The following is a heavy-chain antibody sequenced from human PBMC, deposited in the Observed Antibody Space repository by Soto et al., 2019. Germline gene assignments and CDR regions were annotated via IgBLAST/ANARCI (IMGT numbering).Heavy chain of an antibody. CDR2: ISSSGSTI. CDR1: GFTFSDYY. J-gene: IGHJ5*02. Sequence: GGSLRLSCAASGFTFSDYYMSWIRQAPGKGLEWVSYISSSGSTIYYADSVKGRFTISRDNAKNSLYLQMNSLRAEDTAVYYCARDSLDFWSGPHHTPNNWFDPWGQGTLVTVSS. D-gene: IGHD3-3*01. CDR3: ARDSLDFWSGPHHTPNNWFDP. V-gene: IGHV3-11*01.